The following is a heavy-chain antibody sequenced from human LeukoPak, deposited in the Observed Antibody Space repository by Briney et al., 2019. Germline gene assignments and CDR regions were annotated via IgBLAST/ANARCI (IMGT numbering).Heavy chain of an antibody. CDR1: GFTFDDYT. Sequence: PGGSLRLSCAASGFTFDDYTMHWVRQAPGKGLEWVSLISWDGGSTYYADSVKGRFTISRDNSKNSLYLQMNSLRTEDTALYYCAKDIRGLPITIFGSSYGMDVWGQGTTVTVS. J-gene: IGHJ6*02. CDR3: AKDIRGLPITIFGSSYGMDV. CDR2: ISWDGGST. D-gene: IGHD3-3*01. V-gene: IGHV3-43*01.